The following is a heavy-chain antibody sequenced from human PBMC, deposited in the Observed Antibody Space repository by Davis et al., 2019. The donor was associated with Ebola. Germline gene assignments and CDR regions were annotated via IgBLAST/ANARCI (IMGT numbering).Heavy chain of an antibody. Sequence: GESLKISCAASGFTFSSYAMSWVRQAPGKGLEWVSVISGSGGSTYNADSVKGRFTISRDNSKNTLYLQMNSLSAEDTAVYYCAREGAGTLVFHGMDVRGQGTTVTVSS. J-gene: IGHJ6*02. CDR3: AREGAGTLVFHGMDV. V-gene: IGHV3-23*01. D-gene: IGHD6-19*01. CDR1: GFTFSSYA. CDR2: ISGSGGST.